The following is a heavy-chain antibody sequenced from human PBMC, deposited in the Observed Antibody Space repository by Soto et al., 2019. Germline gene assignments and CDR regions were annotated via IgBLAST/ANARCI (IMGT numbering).Heavy chain of an antibody. Sequence: PGGSLRLSCAASGFTFSSYAMSWVRQAPGKGLEWVSAISGSGGSTYYADSVKGRFTISRDNSKNTLYLQMNSLRAEDTAVYYCARLMVYATRHGQFDYWGQGTLVTVS. CDR2: ISGSGGST. D-gene: IGHD2-8*01. CDR3: ARLMVYATRHGQFDY. V-gene: IGHV3-23*01. CDR1: GFTFSSYA. J-gene: IGHJ4*02.